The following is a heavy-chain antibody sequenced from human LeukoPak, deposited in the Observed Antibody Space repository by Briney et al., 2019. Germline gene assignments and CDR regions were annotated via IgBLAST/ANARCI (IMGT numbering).Heavy chain of an antibody. CDR2: ISWNSGSI. CDR1: GFTFDDYA. D-gene: IGHD6-13*01. J-gene: IGHJ4*02. Sequence: PGGSLRLSCAASGFTFDDYAMHWVRQAPGKGLEWVSGISWNSGSIGYADSVKGRFTISRDNAKNSLYLQMNSLRAEDTALYYCAKARRGYSSSWYEGDFDYWGQGTLVTASS. V-gene: IGHV3-9*01. CDR3: AKARRGYSSSWYEGDFDY.